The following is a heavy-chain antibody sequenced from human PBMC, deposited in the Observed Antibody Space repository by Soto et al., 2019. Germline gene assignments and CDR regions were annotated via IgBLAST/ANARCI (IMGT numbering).Heavy chain of an antibody. CDR3: ARGRLVPAVNFDY. Sequence: PSETLSLTCAVSGDSISSGGFSWSWIRQPPGKGLEWIGYIYHSGTSFYNPSLKSRVTISVDGSKNQFSLKVNSVTAADTAVYYCARGRLVPAVNFDYWGLGTLVTVYS. J-gene: IGHJ4*02. D-gene: IGHD2-2*01. CDR1: GDSISSGGFS. V-gene: IGHV4-30-2*01. CDR2: IYHSGTS.